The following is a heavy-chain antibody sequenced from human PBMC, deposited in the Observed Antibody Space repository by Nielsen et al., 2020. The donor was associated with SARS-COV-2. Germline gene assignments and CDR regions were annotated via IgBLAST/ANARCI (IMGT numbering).Heavy chain of an antibody. CDR3: AKYSYAYYMNV. D-gene: IGHD5-18*01. CDR1: GDSITGTGHY. J-gene: IGHJ6*03. V-gene: IGHV4-39*01. CDR2: IYDTGSA. Sequence: GSLRLSCTVSGDSITGTGHYWGWIRQPPGWGLEWIASIYDTGSAYFNPSLQSRLTMSIDTSKNQFSLKLTSVTAADTAVYYCAKYSYAYYMNVWGKGTAVTVSS.